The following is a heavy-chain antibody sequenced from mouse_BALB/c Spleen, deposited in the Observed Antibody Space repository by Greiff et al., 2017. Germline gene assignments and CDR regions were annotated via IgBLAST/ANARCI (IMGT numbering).Heavy chain of an antibody. J-gene: IGHJ3*01. Sequence: VMLVESGPGLVAPSQSLSITCTVSGFSLTSYGVSWVRRPPGKGLEGRGVIWGDGSTNYHSALITRLSISKDNSKSQVFLKLNSLKTDDTATYYGATIYEAWFAYWGQGTLLTVSA. CDR1: GFSLTSYG. D-gene: IGHD2-3*01. CDR2: IWGDGST. V-gene: IGHV2-3*01. CDR3: ATIYEAWFAY.